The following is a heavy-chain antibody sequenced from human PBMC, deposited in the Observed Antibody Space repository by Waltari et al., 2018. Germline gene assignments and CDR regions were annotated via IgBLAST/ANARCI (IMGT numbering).Heavy chain of an antibody. CDR3: AKDGSASRLVRYYLDS. CDR1: GFTFSRYA. CDR2: IWYEGSYK. J-gene: IGHJ4*02. Sequence: QVQLGESGGGVGQPGRSLMLSGAAAGFTFSRYAMHWVRQAPGKGVEWVAVIWYEGSYKFYADAVKGRFSISRDNPKNTLHLQMDSLRAEDSAIYYCAKDGSASRLVRYYLDSWGPGTLVTVSS. V-gene: IGHV3-33*06. D-gene: IGHD2-8*02.